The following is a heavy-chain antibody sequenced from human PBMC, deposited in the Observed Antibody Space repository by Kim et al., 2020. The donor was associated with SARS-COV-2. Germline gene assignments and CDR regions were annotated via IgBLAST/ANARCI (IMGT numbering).Heavy chain of an antibody. Sequence: SETLSLTCTVSGGSISSYYWSWIRQPPGKGLEWIGYIYYSGSTNYNPSLKSRVTISVDTSKNQFSLKLSSVTAADTAVYYCARGGGYDFPAFDYWGQGTLVTVSS. J-gene: IGHJ4*02. CDR1: GGSISSYY. V-gene: IGHV4-59*13. CDR3: ARGGGYDFPAFDY. D-gene: IGHD5-12*01. CDR2: IYYSGST.